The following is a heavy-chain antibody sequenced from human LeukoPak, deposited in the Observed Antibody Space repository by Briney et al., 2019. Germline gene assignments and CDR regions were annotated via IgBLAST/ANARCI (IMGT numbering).Heavy chain of an antibody. V-gene: IGHV3-30*18. CDR1: GFTFSTYG. CDR3: AKRSAESSGYFDY. J-gene: IGHJ4*02. Sequence: HPGRSLRLSCAASGFTFSTYGMHWVRQAPGKGLEWVAVISYDGSNKYYADSVKGRFTISRDNPKNTLYLQMNSLRAEDTAVYYCAKRSAESSGYFDYWGQGTLVTVSS. D-gene: IGHD6-19*01. CDR2: ISYDGSNK.